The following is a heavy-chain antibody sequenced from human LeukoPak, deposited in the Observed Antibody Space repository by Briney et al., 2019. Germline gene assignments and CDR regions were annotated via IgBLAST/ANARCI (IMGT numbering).Heavy chain of an antibody. CDR2: ISSSGNYI. D-gene: IGHD2-21*02. V-gene: IGHV3-21*01. CDR1: GFTFSSYA. Sequence: GGSLRLSCAASGFTFSSYAMSWVRQAPGKGLEWVSSISSSGNYIYYADSVKGRFTISRDNAKNSLYLQMNSLRAEDTAVYYCASSIVVVTARYNWFDPWGQGTLVTVSS. J-gene: IGHJ5*02. CDR3: ASSIVVVTARYNWFDP.